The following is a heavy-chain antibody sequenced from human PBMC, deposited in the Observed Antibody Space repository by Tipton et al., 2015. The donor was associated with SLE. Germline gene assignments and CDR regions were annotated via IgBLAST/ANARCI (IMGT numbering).Heavy chain of an antibody. CDR3: ARGIDPTSSRISDY. CDR2: ISVSGATT. Sequence: LSLTCTVSRGSMSSFYWHWVRQAPGKGLEWVSGISVSGATTYYGDSAKGRFTISRDNSKNMVYLQMNSLRVEDTALYYCARGIDPTSSRISDYWGQGTLLSVSS. V-gene: IGHV3-23*01. J-gene: IGHJ4*02. D-gene: IGHD2-2*01. CDR1: RGSMSSFY.